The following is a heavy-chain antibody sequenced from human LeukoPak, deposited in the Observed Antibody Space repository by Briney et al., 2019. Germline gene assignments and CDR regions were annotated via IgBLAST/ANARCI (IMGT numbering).Heavy chain of an antibody. V-gene: IGHV3-7*03. J-gene: IGHJ3*02. CDR2: IKQDGSEK. D-gene: IGHD6-13*01. Sequence: PGGSLRLSCAASGFTLSTDWMTWVRQAPGKGLEWVANIKQDGSEKYYVDSVKGRFTISRDNAKNSLYLQMNSLRAEDTAMYYCARRIIADSYDAFDIWGQGTMVTVSS. CDR3: ARRIIADSYDAFDI. CDR1: GFTLSTDW.